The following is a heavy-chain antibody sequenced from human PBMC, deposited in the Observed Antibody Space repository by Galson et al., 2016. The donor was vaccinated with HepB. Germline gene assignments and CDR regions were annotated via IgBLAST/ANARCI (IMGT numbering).Heavy chain of an antibody. J-gene: IGHJ4*02. CDR2: ISSSSLYI. CDR3: ARWSRGTGSSLDF. Sequence: SLRLSCAASGFTFSSYSMNWVRQAPGKGLEWVSSISSSSLYIYYADSLRGRFTVSRDNSKNSLFLQMNSLGAEDTAIYYGARWSRGTGSSLDFWGQGTLVTVSS. D-gene: IGHD3-10*01. CDR1: GFTFSSYS. V-gene: IGHV3-21*06.